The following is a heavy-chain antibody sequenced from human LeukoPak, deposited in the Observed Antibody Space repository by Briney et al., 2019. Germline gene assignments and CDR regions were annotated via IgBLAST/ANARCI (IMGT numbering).Heavy chain of an antibody. CDR1: GGSFSGYY. CDR2: INHSGST. J-gene: IGHJ4*02. V-gene: IGHV4-34*01. Sequence: SETLSLTCAVYGGSFSGYYWSWIRQPPGKGLEWIGEINHSGSTNYNPSLKSRVTISVDTSKNQFSLKLSSVTAADTAVYYCARRPVGYDSSGYYYDYWGQGTLVTVSS. D-gene: IGHD3-22*01. CDR3: ARRPVGYDSSGYYYDY.